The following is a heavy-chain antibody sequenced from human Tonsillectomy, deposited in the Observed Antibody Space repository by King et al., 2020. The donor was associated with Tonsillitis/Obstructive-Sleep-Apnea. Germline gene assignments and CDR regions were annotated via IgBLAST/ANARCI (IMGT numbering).Heavy chain of an antibody. Sequence: VQLVESGGGLVQPGGSLRLSCAASGLTFRSYAMTWVRQAPGKGLEWGASMGGSGGNTYYAESVKGRFTISRDNSKNTLYLQMNSLRAEDTAVYYCALWGGGGFDYWGQGTLATVSS. CDR3: ALWGGGGFDY. J-gene: IGHJ4*02. D-gene: IGHD3-16*01. CDR1: GLTFRSYA. CDR2: MGGSGGNT. V-gene: IGHV3-23*04.